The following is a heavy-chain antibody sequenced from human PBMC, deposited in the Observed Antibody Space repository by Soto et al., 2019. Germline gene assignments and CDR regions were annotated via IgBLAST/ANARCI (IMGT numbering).Heavy chain of an antibody. CDR3: ARDIVVVVAATHSSYYYGMDV. CDR2: ISSSSSYI. Sequence: GGSLRLSCAASGFTFSSYSMNWVRQAPGKGLEWVSSISSSSSYIYYADSVKGRFTISRDNAKNSLYLQMNSLRAEDPAVYYCARDIVVVVAATHSSYYYGMDVWGQGTTVTVSS. V-gene: IGHV3-21*01. J-gene: IGHJ6*02. D-gene: IGHD2-15*01. CDR1: GFTFSSYS.